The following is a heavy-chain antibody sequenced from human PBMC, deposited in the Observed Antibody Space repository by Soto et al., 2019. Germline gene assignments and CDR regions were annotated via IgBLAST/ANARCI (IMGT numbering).Heavy chain of an antibody. CDR2: ISGSGGNT. D-gene: IGHD2-15*01. V-gene: IGHV3-23*01. J-gene: IGHJ5*01. CDR1: GFTFSRYA. CDR3: AKDIGAGGASCFDC. Sequence: GGSLRLSCAPSGFTFSRYAMSWVRRAPGKGLEWVSAISGSGGNTYYADSVKGRFTISRDNFKNTLWLQMNSLRAEDTATYYCAKDIGAGGASCFDCWGHVTLVTVYS.